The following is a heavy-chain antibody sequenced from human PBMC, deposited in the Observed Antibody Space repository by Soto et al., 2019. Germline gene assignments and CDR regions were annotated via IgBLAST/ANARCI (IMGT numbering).Heavy chain of an antibody. CDR2: ISGSGGST. V-gene: IGHV3-23*01. CDR1: GFTFSSYA. CDR3: AKATGVYYYGSGPLKDV. J-gene: IGHJ6*03. D-gene: IGHD3-10*01. Sequence: PGGSLRLSCAASGFTFSSYAMSWVRQAPGKGLEWVSAISGSGGSTYYADSVKGRFTISRDNSKNTLYLQMNSLRAEDTAVYYCAKATGVYYYGSGPLKDVWGKGTTVTVS.